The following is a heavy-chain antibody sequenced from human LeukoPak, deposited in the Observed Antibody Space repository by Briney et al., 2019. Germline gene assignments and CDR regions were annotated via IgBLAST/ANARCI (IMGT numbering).Heavy chain of an antibody. CDR2: IYSGGTT. D-gene: IGHD1-26*01. V-gene: IGHV3-66*01. Sequence: GGSLRLSCAASGFTVSSNYMSWVRQAPGKGLEWVSVIYSGGTTYYADSVKGRFTISRDNSKNALSVQMNSLTAEDTAVYYCAKGRETPNYFDYWGRGTLVTVSS. J-gene: IGHJ4*02. CDR1: GFTVSSNY. CDR3: AKGRETPNYFDY.